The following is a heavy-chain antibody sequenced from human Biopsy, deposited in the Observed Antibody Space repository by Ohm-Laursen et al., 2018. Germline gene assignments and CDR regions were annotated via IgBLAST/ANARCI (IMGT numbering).Heavy chain of an antibody. CDR3: AQTRNDYGGFYFDY. V-gene: IGHV4-39*01. CDR2: IRNT. CDR1: GDSISSSTYY. D-gene: IGHD4/OR15-4a*01. Sequence: TLSLTCSVSGDSISSSTYYWGWIRQPPGKGLEWIGTIRNTYFRTSLKSRVTMSVDTSKNQFSLKLSSVTAADTGVYHCAQTRNDYGGFYFDYWGRGTLVTVSS. J-gene: IGHJ4*02.